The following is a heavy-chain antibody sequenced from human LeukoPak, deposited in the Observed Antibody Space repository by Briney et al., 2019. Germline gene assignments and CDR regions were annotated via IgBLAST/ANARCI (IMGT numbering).Heavy chain of an antibody. V-gene: IGHV1-46*01. J-gene: IGHJ4*02. CDR2: INPSGGST. CDR1: GYTFTSYY. Sequence: GASVKVSRKASGYTFTSYYMHWVRQAPGQGLEWMGVINPSGGSTSYAQKFQGRVTMTRDTSTSTVYMELSSLRSEDTAVYYCARFSPGFQLPNDYWGQGTLVTVSS. CDR3: ARFSPGFQLPNDY. D-gene: IGHD1-7*01.